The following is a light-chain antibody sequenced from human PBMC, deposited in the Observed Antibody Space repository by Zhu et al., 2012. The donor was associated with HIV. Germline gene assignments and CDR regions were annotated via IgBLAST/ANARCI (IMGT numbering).Light chain of an antibody. CDR2: DTS. Sequence: IVLTQSPATLSLSPGERATVSCRASGSVRSFLAWYQQKPGQAPRLLIYDTSKRATGIPARFSGSGSGTDFTLTISSLEPEDFALYYCQQRSSWPLTFGRRDQGWRS. CDR3: QQRSSWPLT. CDR1: GSVRSF. J-gene: IGKJ4*01. V-gene: IGKV3-11*01.